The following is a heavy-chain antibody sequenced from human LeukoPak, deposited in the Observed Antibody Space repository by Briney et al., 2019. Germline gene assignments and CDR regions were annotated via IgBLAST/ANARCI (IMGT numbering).Heavy chain of an antibody. CDR2: IT. Sequence: SETLSLTCAVYGGSFSGYYWSWIRQPPGKGLEWIGEITNYNPSLKSRVTISVDTSKNQFSLKLSSVTAADTAVYYCARPRYNWNDADAFDIWGQGTMVTVSS. CDR3: ARPRYNWNDADAFDI. J-gene: IGHJ3*02. V-gene: IGHV4-34*01. D-gene: IGHD1-1*01. CDR1: GGSFSGYY.